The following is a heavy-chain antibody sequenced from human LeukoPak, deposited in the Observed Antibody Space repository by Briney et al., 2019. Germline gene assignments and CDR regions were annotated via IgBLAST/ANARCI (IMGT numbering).Heavy chain of an antibody. CDR2: IYYSGST. CDR3: ARLGGDSTYYFDY. V-gene: IGHV4-39*01. Sequence: SETLSLTCTVSGGSIRSSSYYWGWIRQPPGKGLEWIGSIYYSGSTYYNPSLKSRVTISVDTSKNQFSLKLSSVTAADTAVYYCARLGGDSTYYFDYWGQGTLVTVSS. CDR1: GGSIRSSSYY. J-gene: IGHJ4*02. D-gene: IGHD4-17*01.